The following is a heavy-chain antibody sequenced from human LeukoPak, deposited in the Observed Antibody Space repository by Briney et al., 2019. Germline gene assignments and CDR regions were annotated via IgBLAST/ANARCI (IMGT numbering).Heavy chain of an antibody. Sequence: GGSLRLSCAASGFTFSSYSMNWVRQAPGKGLEWVSSISSSSSYIYYADSVKGRFTFSRDNAKNSLYLQMNSLRAEDTAVYYCARVLWFGESILIDYWGQGTLVTVSS. CDR2: ISSSSSYI. D-gene: IGHD3-10*01. CDR1: GFTFSSYS. V-gene: IGHV3-21*01. CDR3: ARVLWFGESILIDY. J-gene: IGHJ4*02.